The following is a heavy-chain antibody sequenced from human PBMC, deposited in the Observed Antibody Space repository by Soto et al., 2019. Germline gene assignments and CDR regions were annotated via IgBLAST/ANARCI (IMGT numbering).Heavy chain of an antibody. V-gene: IGHV4-34*01. CDR3: ARGLHYYGSWSYRRPFDP. Sequence: QVQLQQWGAGLLKPSETLSLTCAVYGGSFSGYYWSWIRQPPGKGLEWIGEINHSGSTNYNPSLTSRVTISVDTSKNQFSLKLSSVTAADTAVYYCARGLHYYGSWSYRRPFDPWGQGTLVTVSS. CDR2: INHSGST. J-gene: IGHJ5*02. CDR1: GGSFSGYY. D-gene: IGHD3-10*01.